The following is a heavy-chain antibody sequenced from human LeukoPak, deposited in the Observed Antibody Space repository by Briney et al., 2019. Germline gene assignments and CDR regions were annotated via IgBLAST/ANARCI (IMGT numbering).Heavy chain of an antibody. CDR2: FDPEDGET. V-gene: IGHV1-24*01. D-gene: IGHD3-22*01. CDR1: GYTLTELS. J-gene: IGHJ4*02. CDR3: ATPHQRTYYYDSSGPNYFDY. Sequence: GASVKVSCKVPGYTLTELSMHWVRQAPGKGLEWMGGFDPEDGETIYAQKFQGRVTMTEDTSTDTAYMELSSLRSEDTAVYYCATPHQRTYYYDSSGPNYFDYWGQGTLVTVSS.